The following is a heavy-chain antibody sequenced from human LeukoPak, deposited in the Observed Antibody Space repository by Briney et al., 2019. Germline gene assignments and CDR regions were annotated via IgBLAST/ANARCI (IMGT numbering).Heavy chain of an antibody. Sequence: GGSLRLSCAASGFTFSSYAMNWVRQAPGKGLEWVSVIGGSGGNIYYAGSVKGRFTISRDNSKNTLYLQMNSLRAEDTAVYYCAKANGNWNDRLFDYWGQGTLVTVSS. D-gene: IGHD1-20*01. CDR2: IGGSGGNI. J-gene: IGHJ4*02. V-gene: IGHV3-23*01. CDR3: AKANGNWNDRLFDY. CDR1: GFTFSSYA.